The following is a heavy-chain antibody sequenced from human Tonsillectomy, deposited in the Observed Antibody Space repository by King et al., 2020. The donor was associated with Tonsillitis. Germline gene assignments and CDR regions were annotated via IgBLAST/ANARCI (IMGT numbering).Heavy chain of an antibody. J-gene: IGHJ6*02. D-gene: IGHD2-21*02. V-gene: IGHV3-30-3*01. CDR3: ARDAGGDYVEPLAKLYYYHGMDV. CDR2: MSSDGSNK. CDR1: GFTFSSYA. Sequence: VQLVESGGGVVQPGRSLRLSCAASGFTFSSYAMHWVRQAPGKGLEWVAVMSSDGSNKYYADSVKGRFTVSRDISKNTLYLQMNSLRAEDTAVYYCARDAGGDYVEPLAKLYYYHGMDVWGQGTTVTVSS.